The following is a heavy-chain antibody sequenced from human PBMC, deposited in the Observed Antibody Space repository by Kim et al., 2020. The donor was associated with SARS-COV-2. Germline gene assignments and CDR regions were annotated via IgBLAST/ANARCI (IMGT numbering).Heavy chain of an antibody. D-gene: IGHD1-1*01. V-gene: IGHV3-73*01. CDR3: TRVPGTTLAFCDAFYI. CDR2: IRSKPNSYAT. J-gene: IGHJ3*02. CDR1: GFTFSGSA. Sequence: GGSLRLSCAASGFTFSGSAMHWVRQASGKGLEWVGRIRSKPNSYATAYAAPGKGRITIASDNSKNTAYLHMNKLKTEDTAEYYCTRVPGTTLAFCDAFYIWGQGTLVTASS.